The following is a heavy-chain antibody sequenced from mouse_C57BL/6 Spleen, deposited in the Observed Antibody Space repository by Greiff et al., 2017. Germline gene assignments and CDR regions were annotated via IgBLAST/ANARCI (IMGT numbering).Heavy chain of an antibody. Sequence: EVQLQQSGPELVKPGASVKIPCKASGYTFPDYNMDWVKQSHGKSLEWIGDINPNNGGTIYNQKFKGKATLTVDKSSSTAYMELRSLTSEYTAVYYCARSDDGYYVSFAYWGQGTLVTVSA. D-gene: IGHD2-3*01. J-gene: IGHJ3*01. CDR2: INPNNGGT. CDR1: GYTFPDYN. V-gene: IGHV1-18*01. CDR3: ARSDDGYYVSFAY.